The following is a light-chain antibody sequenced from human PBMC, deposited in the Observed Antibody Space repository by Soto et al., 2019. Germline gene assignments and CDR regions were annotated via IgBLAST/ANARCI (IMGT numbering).Light chain of an antibody. V-gene: IGKV1-5*03. CDR1: ERISRW. CDR3: QQHNSFSIT. CDR2: KAS. Sequence: DIQMTHSPSTLSASVGDRVTITCRASERISRWLAWYQQKPGKAPKLLIYKASSLESGVPSRFSGSGSGTEFTLTINSLQADDFATYYCQQHNSFSITFGQGTRLEIK. J-gene: IGKJ5*01.